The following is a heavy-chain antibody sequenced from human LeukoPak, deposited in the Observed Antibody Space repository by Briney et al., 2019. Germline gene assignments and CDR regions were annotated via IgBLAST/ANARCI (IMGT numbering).Heavy chain of an antibody. Sequence: GGSLRLSCAASGFTFSSYAMSWVRQAPGKGLEWVSAISGRGGSTYYADSVKGRFTISRDNSKNTLYLQMNSLRAEDTAVYYCAKTAKYSSGWYFYFDYWGQGTLVTVSS. CDR2: ISGRGGST. J-gene: IGHJ4*02. D-gene: IGHD6-19*01. V-gene: IGHV3-23*01. CDR3: AKTAKYSSGWYFYFDY. CDR1: GFTFSSYA.